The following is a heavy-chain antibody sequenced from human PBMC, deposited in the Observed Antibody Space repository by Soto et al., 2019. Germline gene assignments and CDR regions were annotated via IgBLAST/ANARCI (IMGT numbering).Heavy chain of an antibody. V-gene: IGHV1-18*01. CDR1: GYTFTSYG. CDR3: ARDLRPLLGILTGSQPFDY. J-gene: IGHJ4*02. CDR2: ISAYNGNT. D-gene: IGHD3-9*01. Sequence: ASVKVSCKASGYTFTSYGISWVRQAPGQGLEWMGWISAYNGNTNYAQKLQGRVTMTTDTSTSTAYMELRSLRSDDTAVYYCARDLRPLLGILTGSQPFDYWGQGTLVTGSS.